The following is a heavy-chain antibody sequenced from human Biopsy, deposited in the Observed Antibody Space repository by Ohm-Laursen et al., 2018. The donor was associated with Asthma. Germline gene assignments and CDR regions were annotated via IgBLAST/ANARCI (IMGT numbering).Heavy chain of an antibody. CDR3: AKEVFPGWELRRGPDY. D-gene: IGHD1-26*01. Sequence: SLRLSCAASGFTVSSNGMSWVRQAPGKGLDWVAVISFDGSNKNYTDSVKGRFTISRDNSRNTLHLQMNSLRAEDTAVYFCAKEVFPGWELRRGPDYWGQGTLATVSP. J-gene: IGHJ4*02. V-gene: IGHV3-30*18. CDR1: GFTVSSNG. CDR2: ISFDGSNK.